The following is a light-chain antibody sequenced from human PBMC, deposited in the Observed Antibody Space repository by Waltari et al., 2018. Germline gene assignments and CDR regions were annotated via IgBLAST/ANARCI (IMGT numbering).Light chain of an antibody. V-gene: IGLV1-40*01. Sequence: QSVLTQPPSVSGAPGQRVTISCTGSDSNIGAGYDVHWYQQLPRAAPKLLIYGSSSRPLGVPDRFFGSTSGPSASLAITGLQAEEEADYYCQSYDTSLSVVFGGGTKLTVL. CDR1: DSNIGAGYD. CDR2: GSS. J-gene: IGLJ3*02. CDR3: QSYDTSLSVV.